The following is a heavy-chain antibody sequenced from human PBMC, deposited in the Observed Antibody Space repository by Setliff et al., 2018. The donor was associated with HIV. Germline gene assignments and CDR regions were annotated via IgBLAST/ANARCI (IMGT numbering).Heavy chain of an antibody. CDR3: ARDRGVYCISSSCYSPVDAFDI. J-gene: IGHJ3*02. Sequence: ASVKVSCKVSGYTLTELSIHWVRQAPGKGLEWMGGFDPQYDKTFYAQKFQGRVTMSEDTSTDTAYMELSSLRSEDTAVYYCARDRGVYCISSSCYSPVDAFDIWGQGTMVTVSS. CDR2: FDPQYDKT. CDR1: GYTLTELS. V-gene: IGHV1-24*01. D-gene: IGHD2-2*01.